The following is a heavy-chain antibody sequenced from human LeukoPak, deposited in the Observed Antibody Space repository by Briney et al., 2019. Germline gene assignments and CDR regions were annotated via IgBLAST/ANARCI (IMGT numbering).Heavy chain of an antibody. CDR1: GFTFSSYI. D-gene: IGHD3-10*01. CDR2: ISSTSSYI. J-gene: IGHJ4*02. CDR3: ARGGRPGVDY. V-gene: IGHV3-21*01. Sequence: GGSLRLSCAASGFTFSSYIMNWVRQAPGKGLEWVSSISSTSSYIYYADSVKGRFTISRDNAKNSLYLQMSSLRAEDTAVYYCARGGRPGVDYWGQGTLVTVSS.